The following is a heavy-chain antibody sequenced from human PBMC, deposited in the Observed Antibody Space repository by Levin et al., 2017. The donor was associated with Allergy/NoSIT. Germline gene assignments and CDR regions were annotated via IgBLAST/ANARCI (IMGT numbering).Heavy chain of an antibody. Sequence: LSLTCAASGFTFSSYIMNWVRQAPGKGLGWVSSISSSSSYIYYADSVKGRFTISRDNAKNSLYLQMNHLRAEDTAVYYGARRKSSWYMDAFDIWGKGTMVTVAS. CDR1: GFTFSSYI. V-gene: IGHV3-21*01. J-gene: IGHJ3*02. D-gene: IGHD6-13*01. CDR3: ARRKSSWYMDAFDI. CDR2: ISSSSSYI.